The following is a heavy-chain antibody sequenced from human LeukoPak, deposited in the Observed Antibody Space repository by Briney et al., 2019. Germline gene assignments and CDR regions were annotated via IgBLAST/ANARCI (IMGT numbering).Heavy chain of an antibody. Sequence: GGSLRPSCAASGFTFSSYGMHWVRQAPGKGLEWVATISYDGSNKYYADSVKGRFTISRDNSESTLYLQMNSLRAEDTAVFYCAKEILGYCGSASCYGLDYWGQGTLVIVSS. D-gene: IGHD2-2*01. CDR3: AKEILGYCGSASCYGLDY. CDR1: GFTFSSYG. J-gene: IGHJ4*02. CDR2: ISYDGSNK. V-gene: IGHV3-30*18.